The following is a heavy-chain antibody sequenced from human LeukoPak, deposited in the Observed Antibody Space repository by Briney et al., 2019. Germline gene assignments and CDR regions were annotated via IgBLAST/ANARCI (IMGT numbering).Heavy chain of an antibody. CDR3: ARDIPGYMDV. D-gene: IGHD3-10*01. Sequence: GASVKVSCKASGYTFTGYYMHWVRQAPGQGLEWMGWISAYNGNTNYAQKLQGRVTMTTDTSTSTAYMELRSLRSDDTAVYYCARDIPGYMDVWGKGTTVTVSS. CDR2: ISAYNGNT. V-gene: IGHV1-18*04. J-gene: IGHJ6*03. CDR1: GYTFTGYY.